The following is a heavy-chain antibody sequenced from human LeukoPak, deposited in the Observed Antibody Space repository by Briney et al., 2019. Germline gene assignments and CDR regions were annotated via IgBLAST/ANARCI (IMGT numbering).Heavy chain of an antibody. J-gene: IGHJ3*02. CDR3: ASSNVGYSSGWKGAFDI. Sequence: GGSLRLSCAASGFTFSSYAMHWVRQAPGKGLEWVAVISYDGSNKYYADSVKGRFTISRDNSKNTLYLQMNSLRAEDTAVYYCASSNVGYSSGWKGAFDIWGQGTMVTVSS. V-gene: IGHV3-30*04. D-gene: IGHD6-19*01. CDR2: ISYDGSNK. CDR1: GFTFSSYA.